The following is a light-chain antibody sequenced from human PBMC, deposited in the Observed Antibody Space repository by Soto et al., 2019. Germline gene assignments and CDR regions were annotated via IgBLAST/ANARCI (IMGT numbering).Light chain of an antibody. CDR1: QSVSSSY. V-gene: IGKV3-20*01. J-gene: IGKJ1*01. Sequence: EIVLTQSPGTLSLSPGERATLSCRASQSVSSSYLAWYQQKPGQAPRLLIYGASSGATGIPDRFSGSGSGTDFTLTISRLEPEDFAVYYCQQYGSSLRTFGQGTKVDIK. CDR2: GAS. CDR3: QQYGSSLRT.